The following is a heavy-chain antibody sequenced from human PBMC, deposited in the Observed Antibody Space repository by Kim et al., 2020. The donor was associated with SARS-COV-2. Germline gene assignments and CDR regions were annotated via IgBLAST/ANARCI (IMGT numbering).Heavy chain of an antibody. J-gene: IGHJ1*01. CDR3: ASPVSSSSSPEYFQH. Sequence: DSVKGRFPISRDNAKNSLYLQMNRLRAEDTAVYYCASPVSSSSSPEYFQHWGQGTLVTVS. D-gene: IGHD6-6*01. V-gene: IGHV3-21*01.